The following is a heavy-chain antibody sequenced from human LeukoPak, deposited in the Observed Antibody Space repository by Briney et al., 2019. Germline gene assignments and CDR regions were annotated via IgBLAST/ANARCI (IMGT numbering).Heavy chain of an antibody. Sequence: GGSLRLSCVASGFTFDDYGMGWVRQVPGKGLEWVSGTNWNGGSTGYADSVKGRFTISRDNAKNSLYLQMNSLRAEDTAVYYCATTEGLELNPEGRLDYWGQGTLVTVSS. D-gene: IGHD1-7*01. CDR1: GFTFDDYG. V-gene: IGHV3-20*04. CDR2: TNWNGGST. J-gene: IGHJ4*02. CDR3: ATTEGLELNPEGRLDY.